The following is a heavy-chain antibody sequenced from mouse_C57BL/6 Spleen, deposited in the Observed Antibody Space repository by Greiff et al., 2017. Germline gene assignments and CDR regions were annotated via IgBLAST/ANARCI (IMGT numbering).Heavy chain of an antibody. CDR1: GYAFTNYL. V-gene: IGHV1-54*01. CDR2: LNPGSGGT. J-gene: IGHJ4*01. Sequence: QVQLQQSGAELVRPGTSVKVSCKASGYAFTNYLIEWVKQRPGQGLEWIGVLNPGSGGTNYNEKFKGKATLTADKSSSTAYMQLSSLTSEDSAVYFCARYVYYAMDYWGQGTSVTVSS. CDR3: ARYVYYAMDY.